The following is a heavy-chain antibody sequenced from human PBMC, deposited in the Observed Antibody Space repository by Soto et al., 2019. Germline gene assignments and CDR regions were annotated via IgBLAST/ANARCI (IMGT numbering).Heavy chain of an antibody. Sequence: GSVKVSCKVSGYTLTELSMHWVRQAPGKGLEWMGGFDPEDGETIYAQKFQGRVTMTEDTSTDTAYMELSSLRSEDTAVYYCATIDYDYVWGSYRPPRCWFDPWGQGTLVTVSS. J-gene: IGHJ5*02. CDR3: ATIDYDYVWGSYRPPRCWFDP. V-gene: IGHV1-24*01. D-gene: IGHD3-16*02. CDR1: GYTLTELS. CDR2: FDPEDGET.